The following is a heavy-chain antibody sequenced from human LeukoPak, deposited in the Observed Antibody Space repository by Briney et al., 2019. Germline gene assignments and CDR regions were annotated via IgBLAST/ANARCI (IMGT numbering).Heavy chain of an antibody. V-gene: IGHV3-30*02. CDR3: AKDGGYCSSTSCYRYYYYYMDV. J-gene: IGHJ6*03. CDR2: IRYDGSNK. CDR1: GFTFSSYG. D-gene: IGHD2-2*01. Sequence: GGSLRLSCAASGFTFSSYGMHWVRQTPGKGLEWVAFIRYDGSNKYYADSVKGRFTISRDNSKNTLYLQMNSLRAEDTAVYYCAKDGGYCSSTSCYRYYYYYMDVWGKGTTVTVSS.